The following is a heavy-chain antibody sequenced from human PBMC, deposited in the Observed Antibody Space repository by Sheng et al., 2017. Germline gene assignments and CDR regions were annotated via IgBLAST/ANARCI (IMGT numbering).Heavy chain of an antibody. V-gene: IGHV1-18*01. CDR1: GYTFSRFG. D-gene: IGHD1-26*01. CDR2: ISGYNGNT. Sequence: QVQLVQSGAEVKKPGASVKVSCKASGYTFSRFGISWVRQAPGQGLEWLGWISGYNGNTAYTEKFQARVIMTTDTSTNTAYMELRSLRSDDTAVYYCARDPYRATEVVHWGQGTLLTVSS. CDR3: ARDPYRATEVVH. J-gene: IGHJ5*02.